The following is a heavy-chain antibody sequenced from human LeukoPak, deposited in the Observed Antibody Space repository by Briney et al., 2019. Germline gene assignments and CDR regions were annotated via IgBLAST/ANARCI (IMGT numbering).Heavy chain of an antibody. V-gene: IGHV3-7*01. CDR3: ARDPHSGALDY. CDR1: GFTFSSYW. J-gene: IGHJ4*02. CDR2: IKQDGSEK. Sequence: GGSLRLSCAASGFTFSSYWMSWVRQAPGKGLEWVANIKQDGSEKYYVDSVKGRFTISRDNANNIMYLQMNYLRVEDTAVYYCARDPHSGALDYWGQGTLVTVSS. D-gene: IGHD1-26*01.